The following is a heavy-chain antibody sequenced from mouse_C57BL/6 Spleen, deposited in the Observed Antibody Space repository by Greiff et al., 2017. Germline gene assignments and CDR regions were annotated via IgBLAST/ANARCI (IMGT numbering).Heavy chain of an antibody. V-gene: IGHV2-2*01. D-gene: IGHD1-1*01. Sequence: QVQLQQSGPGLVQPSQSLSITCTVSGFSLTSYGVHWVRQSPGKGLEWLGVLWSGGSTDYNAAFISRLSISKDNSKSQVFFKMNSLQADDTAIYYCARPGVGGFAYWGQGTLVTVSA. J-gene: IGHJ3*01. CDR3: ARPGVGGFAY. CDR1: GFSLTSYG. CDR2: LWSGGST.